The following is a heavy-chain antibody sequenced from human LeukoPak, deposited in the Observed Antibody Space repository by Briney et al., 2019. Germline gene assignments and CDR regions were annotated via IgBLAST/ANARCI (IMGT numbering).Heavy chain of an antibody. Sequence: ASVKVSCKASGYTFTSFDINWVRQAPGQGLEWVGWMNPNNGNTGFEQKFQGRVTMTRNTSISTAYMELSSLRSDDTAVYYCARARITMMAFDVWGQGTVVTVSS. D-gene: IGHD3-22*01. CDR1: GYTFTSFD. J-gene: IGHJ3*01. V-gene: IGHV1-8*01. CDR2: MNPNNGNT. CDR3: ARARITMMAFDV.